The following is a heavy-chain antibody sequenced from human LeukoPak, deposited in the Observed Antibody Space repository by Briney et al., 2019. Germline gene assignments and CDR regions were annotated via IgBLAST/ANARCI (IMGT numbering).Heavy chain of an antibody. D-gene: IGHD6-19*01. CDR3: ARVVPYSSGWSSTDYYFDY. Sequence: ASVKVSCKASGYTFTSYYMHWVRQAPGQGLEWMGIINPSGGSTSYAQKFQGRVTMTRDTSTSTVYMELSSLRSEDTAVYYCARVVPYSSGWSSTDYYFDYWGQGTLVTVSS. CDR1: GYTFTSYY. J-gene: IGHJ4*02. V-gene: IGHV1-46*01. CDR2: INPSGGST.